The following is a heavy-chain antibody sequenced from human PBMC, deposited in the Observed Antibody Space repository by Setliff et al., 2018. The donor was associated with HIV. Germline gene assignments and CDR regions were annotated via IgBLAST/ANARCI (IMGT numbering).Heavy chain of an antibody. CDR2: IYYSGST. Sequence: SETLSLTCAVSGFSISSGYCWGWVRQPPGKGLEWIGYIYYSGSTNYNPSLKSRVTISVDTSKNHFSLKLRSVTAADTAVYYCAQLGMVDDFDYWGQGTQVTVSS. CDR1: GFSISSGYC. V-gene: IGHV4-61*03. J-gene: IGHJ4*02. CDR3: AQLGMVDDFDY. D-gene: IGHD1-1*01.